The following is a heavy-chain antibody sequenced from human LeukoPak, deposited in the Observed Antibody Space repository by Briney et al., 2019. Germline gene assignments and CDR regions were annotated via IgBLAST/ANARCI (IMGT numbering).Heavy chain of an antibody. V-gene: IGHV3-66*01. CDR1: GFTVSSNY. D-gene: IGHD6-13*01. CDR2: IYSGGST. Sequence: GGSLRLSCAASGFTVSSNYMSWVRQAPGKGLEWVSVIYSGGSTYYADSVKGIFNISRDNSKNTLYLQMNSLRAEDTAVYYCARGGPAAGRFYYWGQGTLVTVSS. J-gene: IGHJ4*02. CDR3: ARGGPAAGRFYY.